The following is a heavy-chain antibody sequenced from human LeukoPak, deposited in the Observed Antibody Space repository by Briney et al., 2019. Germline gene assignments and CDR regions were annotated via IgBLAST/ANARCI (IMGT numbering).Heavy chain of an antibody. V-gene: IGHV3-66*01. D-gene: IGHD1-1*01. CDR1: GFDVSINY. Sequence: GGSLRLSCAASGFDVSINYMNWIRQSPEKGLEWVSIIHNNGNTYYADSVKGRFTVSRDNSKNTVSLQMDSLRVDDTGVYYCARGFLQLTPYYFDYWGQGTLVTVSS. J-gene: IGHJ4*02. CDR2: IHNNGNT. CDR3: ARGFLQLTPYYFDY.